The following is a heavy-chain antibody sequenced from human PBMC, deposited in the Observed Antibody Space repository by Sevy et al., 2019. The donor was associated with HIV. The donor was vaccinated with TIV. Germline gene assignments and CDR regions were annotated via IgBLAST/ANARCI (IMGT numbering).Heavy chain of an antibody. CDR2: VRNDGSNK. CDR1: GFTFSTSS. D-gene: IGHD2-8*01. J-gene: IGHJ6*02. V-gene: IGHV3-30*02. Sequence: GGSLRLSCAASGFTFSTSSMHWVRQAPGKGLEWVAYVRNDGSNKYYADSVRDRFTISRDSPKNTLYLQMNSLRDEDTAIYYCARGRKTTEEWLEELDYYYGLDVWGQGTTVTVSS. CDR3: ARGRKTTEEWLEELDYYYGLDV.